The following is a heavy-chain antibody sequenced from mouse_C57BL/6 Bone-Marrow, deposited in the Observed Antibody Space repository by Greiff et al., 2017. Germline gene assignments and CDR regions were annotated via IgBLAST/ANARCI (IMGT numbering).Heavy chain of an antibody. CDR2: IHPNSGST. J-gene: IGHJ4*01. CDR3: AREKRLLRDYAMYY. Sequence: QVQLQQPGAELVKPGASVKLSCKASGYTFTSYWMHWVKQRPGQGLEWIGMIHPNSGSTYYNEKFKSKATLTVDKSSSTAYMHLSSLRSEDSAVYYMAREKRLLRDYAMYYWGQGTTVTVSS. D-gene: IGHD1-1*01. CDR1: GYTFTSYW. V-gene: IGHV1-64*01.